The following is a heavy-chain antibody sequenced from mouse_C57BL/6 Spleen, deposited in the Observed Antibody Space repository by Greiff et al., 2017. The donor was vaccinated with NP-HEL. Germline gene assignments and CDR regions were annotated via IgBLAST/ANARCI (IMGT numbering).Heavy chain of an antibody. CDR3: ARSYYGSGDGMGYAMDY. D-gene: IGHD1-1*01. V-gene: IGHV1-72*01. CDR2: IDPNSGGT. Sequence: QVQLQQPGAELVKPGASVKLSCKASGYTFTSYWMHWVKQRPGRGLEWIGRIDPNSGGTKYNEKFKSKATLTVDKPSSPAYMQLSSLTAGDSAVFYCARSYYGSGDGMGYAMDYWGQGTSVTVSS. CDR1: GYTFTSYW. J-gene: IGHJ4*01.